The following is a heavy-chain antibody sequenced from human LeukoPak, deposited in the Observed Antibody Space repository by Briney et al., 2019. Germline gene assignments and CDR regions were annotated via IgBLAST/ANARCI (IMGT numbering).Heavy chain of an antibody. D-gene: IGHD6-19*01. CDR1: GGSISGHY. V-gene: IGHV4-4*07. CDR3: ARGKEMTAVAGYYSFDY. J-gene: IGHJ4*02. CDR2: IYSSGST. Sequence: PSETLSLTCTVSGGSISGHYWTWIRQPAGRGLEWIGRIYSSGSTYYNPSLMSRVTISLDTSNNQFSLRVTSVTAADTAVYYCARGKEMTAVAGYYSFDYWGQGTLVTVS.